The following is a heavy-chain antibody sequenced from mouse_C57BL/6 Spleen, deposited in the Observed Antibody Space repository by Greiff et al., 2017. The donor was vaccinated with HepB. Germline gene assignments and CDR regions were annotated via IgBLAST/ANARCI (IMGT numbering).Heavy chain of an antibody. V-gene: IGHV1-52*01. CDR2: IDPSDSDT. Sequence: VQLLQPGAELVRPGSSVKLSCKASGYTFTSYWMHWVKQTPIQGLEWIAYIDPSDSDTHYNHTFKDQATLTVDNSTSTAYMQISSLTSEDTAVYYCALMSSWLAYWGQGTLVTVSA. D-gene: IGHD2-3*01. CDR3: ALMSSWLAY. J-gene: IGHJ3*01. CDR1: GYTFTSYW.